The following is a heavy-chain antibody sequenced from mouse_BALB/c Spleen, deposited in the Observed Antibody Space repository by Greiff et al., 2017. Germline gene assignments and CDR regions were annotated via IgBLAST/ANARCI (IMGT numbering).Heavy chain of an antibody. Sequence: EVHLVESGGGLVKPGGSLKLSCAASGFAFSSYDMSWVRQTPEKRLEWVAYISSGGGSTYYPDTVKGRFTISRDNAKNTLYLQMSSLKSEDTAMYYCARGGAIYDGYFAYWGQGTLVTVSA. CDR1: GFAFSSYD. D-gene: IGHD2-3*01. CDR2: ISSGGGST. CDR3: ARGGAIYDGYFAY. J-gene: IGHJ3*01. V-gene: IGHV5-12-1*01.